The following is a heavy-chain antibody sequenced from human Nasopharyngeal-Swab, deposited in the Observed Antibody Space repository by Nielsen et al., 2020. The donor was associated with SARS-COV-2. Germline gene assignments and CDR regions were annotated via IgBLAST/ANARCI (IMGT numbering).Heavy chain of an antibody. CDR2: IKQDGSNK. D-gene: IGHD6-19*01. CDR3: AKDEHLGYSSGWTYYYYGMDV. Sequence: GESLKISCAASGFTFSSYWMSWVRQAPGKGLEWVANIKQDGSNKNYADSVKGRFTISRDNSKNTLYLQMNSLRAEDTAVYYCAKDEHLGYSSGWTYYYYGMDVWGQGTTVTVSS. J-gene: IGHJ6*02. CDR1: GFTFSSYW. V-gene: IGHV3-7*01.